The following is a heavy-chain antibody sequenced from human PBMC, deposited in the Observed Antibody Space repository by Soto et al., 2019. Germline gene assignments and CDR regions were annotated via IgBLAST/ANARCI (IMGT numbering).Heavy chain of an antibody. V-gene: IGHV3-30*18. Sequence: PGGSLRLSCAASGFTFSSYGMHWVRQAPGKGLEWVAVISYDGSNKYYADSVKGRFTISRDNSKNTLYLQMNSLRAEDTAVYYCAKPCLPFSSSCLDYWGQGTLVTVSS. CDR3: AKPCLPFSSSCLDY. CDR2: ISYDGSNK. D-gene: IGHD6-6*01. CDR1: GFTFSSYG. J-gene: IGHJ4*02.